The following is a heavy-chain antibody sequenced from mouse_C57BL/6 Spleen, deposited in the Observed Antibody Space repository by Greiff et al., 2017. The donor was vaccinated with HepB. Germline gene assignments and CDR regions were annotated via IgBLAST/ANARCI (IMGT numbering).Heavy chain of an antibody. Sequence: VQLQQPGAELVRPGSSVKLSCKASGYTFTSYWMDRVKQRPGQGLEWIGNIYPSDSETHYNQKFKDKATLTVDKSSSTAYMQLSSLTSEDSAVYYCARSGDYAMDYWGQGTSVTVSS. V-gene: IGHV1-61*01. CDR3: ARSGDYAMDY. CDR1: GYTFTSYW. J-gene: IGHJ4*01. CDR2: IYPSDSET.